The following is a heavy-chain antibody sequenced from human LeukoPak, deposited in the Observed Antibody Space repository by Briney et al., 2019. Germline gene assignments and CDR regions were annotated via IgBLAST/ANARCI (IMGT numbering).Heavy chain of an antibody. CDR1: GLTFRSYG. V-gene: IGHV3-23*01. Sequence: GGTLRLSCAASGLTFRSYGMSWVRQAPGKGLEWVSSISGGGGSTYYADSVKGRFTISRDNSKNTLYMQMDSLRAEDTAVYYCISRLENGDYWGQGTLVTVSS. J-gene: IGHJ4*02. CDR2: ISGGGGST. D-gene: IGHD2-8*01. CDR3: ISRLENGDY.